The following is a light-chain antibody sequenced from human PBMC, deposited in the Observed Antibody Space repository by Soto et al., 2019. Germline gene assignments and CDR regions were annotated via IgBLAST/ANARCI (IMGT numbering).Light chain of an antibody. Sequence: EIVLTQSPGTLSLSPGERVTLSCRSSQSVSSSYLAWYQQRPGQAPRLLIYDASNRATGIPARFSGSGSGTDFTLTISSLEPEYFAVYYCQHRSNWPRTFGQGTKVDIK. CDR2: DAS. V-gene: IGKV3-11*01. CDR3: QHRSNWPRT. CDR1: QSVSSSY. J-gene: IGKJ1*01.